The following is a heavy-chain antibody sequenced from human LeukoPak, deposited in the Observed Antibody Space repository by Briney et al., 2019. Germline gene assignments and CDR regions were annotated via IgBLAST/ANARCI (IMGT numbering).Heavy chain of an antibody. CDR1: GHTFTSYD. CDR3: ARGRRRTPQAIT. Sequence: EASVKVSCKASGHTFTSYDINWVRQATGQGLEWMGWMNPNSGNTGYAQKFQGRVTMTRNTSISTAYMELSSLRSEDTAVYYCARGRRRTPQAITWGQGTLVTVSS. CDR2: MNPNSGNT. V-gene: IGHV1-8*01. J-gene: IGHJ5*02. D-gene: IGHD2-2*02.